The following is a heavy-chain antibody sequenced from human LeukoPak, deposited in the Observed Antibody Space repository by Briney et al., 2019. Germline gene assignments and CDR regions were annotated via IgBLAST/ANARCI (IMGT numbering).Heavy chain of an antibody. Sequence: TSETLSLTCTVSGGSISNYYWTWIRQPPGKGVEWIGHIYYSGTTNYSPALKSRVTLSVDTSKNQFSLKLSSVTAADTAVYYCARTPAWGVAVTSDAFDIWGQGTMVTVSS. D-gene: IGHD3-10*01. V-gene: IGHV4-59*01. CDR3: ARTPAWGVAVTSDAFDI. CDR1: GGSISNYY. CDR2: IYYSGTT. J-gene: IGHJ3*02.